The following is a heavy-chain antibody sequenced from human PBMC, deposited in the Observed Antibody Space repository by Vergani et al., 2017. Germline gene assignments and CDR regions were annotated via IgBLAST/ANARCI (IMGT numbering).Heavy chain of an antibody. Sequence: QVQLVQSGAEVKKPGSSVKVSCKASGGTFSSYAISWVRQAPGQGLEWMGGIIPIFGTANYAQKFQGRVTITADESTSTAYMELSSLRSEDTVVYYCANSGSYYNVLNWFDPWGQGTLVTVSS. J-gene: IGHJ5*02. CDR1: GGTFSSYA. CDR3: ANSGSYYNVLNWFDP. D-gene: IGHD3-10*01. CDR2: IIPIFGTA. V-gene: IGHV1-69*01.